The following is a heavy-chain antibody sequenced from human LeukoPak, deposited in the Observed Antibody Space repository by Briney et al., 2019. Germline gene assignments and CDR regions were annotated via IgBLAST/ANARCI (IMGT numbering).Heavy chain of an antibody. CDR3: ARSSYYYDRNGWVSGAFDI. Sequence: ASVKVSCKASGYTFTGYYIHWVRQAPGQGLEWMGWINPNSGSTNYAQKLQGRVTMTRDTSISTAYMELGRLRSDDTAVYYCARSSYYYDRNGWVSGAFDIWGQGTMVTVSS. D-gene: IGHD3-22*01. J-gene: IGHJ3*02. CDR1: GYTFTGYY. CDR2: INPNSGST. V-gene: IGHV1-2*02.